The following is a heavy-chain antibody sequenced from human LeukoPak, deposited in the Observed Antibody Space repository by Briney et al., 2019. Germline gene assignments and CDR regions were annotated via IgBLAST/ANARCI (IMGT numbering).Heavy chain of an antibody. CDR3: ARDRFIFYYDSSGSRGLDY. Sequence: PGGSLRLSCAASGFTFSSYAMHWVRQAPGKGLEWVAVISYDGSNKYYADSVKGRFIISRDNSKNTLYLQMNSLRAEDTAVYYCARDRFIFYYDSSGSRGLDYWGQGTLVTVSS. CDR1: GFTFSSYA. J-gene: IGHJ4*02. D-gene: IGHD3-22*01. V-gene: IGHV3-30-3*01. CDR2: ISYDGSNK.